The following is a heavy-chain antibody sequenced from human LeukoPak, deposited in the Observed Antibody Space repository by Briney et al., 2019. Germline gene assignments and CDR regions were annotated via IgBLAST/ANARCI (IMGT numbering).Heavy chain of an antibody. V-gene: IGHV3-48*03. CDR2: ISRGGTTT. D-gene: IGHD2-15*01. CDR3: ARAQDITNYYYALDV. Sequence: GGSLRLSCAASGXTFSNYEMNWVRQAPGRGLDWVSYISRGGTTTSYAASVKGRFTVSRDNAKNSLFLQVNSLRAEDTAIYYCARAQDITNYYYALDVWGQGTTVTVSS. CDR1: GXTFSNYE. J-gene: IGHJ6*02.